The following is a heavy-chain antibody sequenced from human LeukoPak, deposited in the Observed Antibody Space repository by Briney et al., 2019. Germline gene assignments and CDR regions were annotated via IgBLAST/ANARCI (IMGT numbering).Heavy chain of an antibody. D-gene: IGHD2-8*02. Sequence: GGSLRLSCVASGFTFTDCAFNWVRQTPGKGMEWVAIISSDGNTQSYADPLKGRFTISRDNFRDTVFLELTTLRPEDTGLYYCVRDLTSGARFDFWGPGTLVTVSS. CDR3: VRDLTSGARFDF. CDR1: GFTFTDCA. J-gene: IGHJ4*01. V-gene: IGHV3-30*04. CDR2: ISSDGNTQ.